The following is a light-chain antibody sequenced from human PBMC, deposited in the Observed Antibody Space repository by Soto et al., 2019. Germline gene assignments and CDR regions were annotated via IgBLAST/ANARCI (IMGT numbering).Light chain of an antibody. CDR2: DTS. CDR1: QSVSSN. J-gene: IGKJ1*01. V-gene: IGKV3-15*01. Sequence: EIVMTQSPATLSAYPGERATLSGRARQSVSSNLAWYQQKPGQAPRLLIYDTSTRAPGISARFSGSGSGTEFTLTISTLQSEDFAVYYGQEYLQWPTGMFGQGTKVEIK. CDR3: QEYLQWPTGM.